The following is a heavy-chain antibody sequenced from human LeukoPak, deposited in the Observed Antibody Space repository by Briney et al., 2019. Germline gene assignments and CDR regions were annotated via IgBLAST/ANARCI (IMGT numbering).Heavy chain of an antibody. V-gene: IGHV4-39*01. D-gene: IGHD3-10*01. CDR3: ARGRNYYGSGRKTANYYFDY. CDR2: IYYSGST. J-gene: IGHJ4*02. CDR1: GGSISSSRYY. Sequence: SETLSLTCTVSGGSISSSRYYWGWIRQPPGKGLEWIGSIYYSGSTYYNPSLKSRVTISVDTSKNQFSLKLSSVTAADTAVYYCARGRNYYGSGRKTANYYFDYWGQGTLVTVSS.